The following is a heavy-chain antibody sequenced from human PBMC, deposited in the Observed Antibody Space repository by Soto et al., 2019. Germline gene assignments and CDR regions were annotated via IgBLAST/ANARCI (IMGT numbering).Heavy chain of an antibody. Sequence: QVQLVQSGAEVKKPGSSVKVSCKASGGTFSSYAISWVRQAPGQGLEWMGGIIPISDTTNYAQKFQGRVPTTADESTSTAYMELSSLRSEDTAVYYCARSQGSSTSLEIYYYYYYGMDVWGQGTTVTVSS. J-gene: IGHJ6*02. CDR1: GGTFSSYA. V-gene: IGHV1-69*01. CDR2: IIPISDTT. D-gene: IGHD2-2*01. CDR3: ARSQGSSTSLEIYYYYYYGMDV.